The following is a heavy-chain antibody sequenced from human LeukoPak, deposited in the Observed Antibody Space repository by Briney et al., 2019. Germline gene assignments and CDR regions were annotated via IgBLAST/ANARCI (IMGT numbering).Heavy chain of an antibody. CDR3: AGHHPRNTVDF. CDR2: IYYSGSS. J-gene: IGHJ4*02. V-gene: IGHV4-59*08. CDR1: GGSISSDY. Sequence: SETLSLTCTVSGGSISSDYWSWIRQPPGKGLEWIGYIYYSGSSNNNPSLKSRVTISVDTSKNQFSLKLTSVTAADTAVYYCAGHHPRNTVDFWGQGTLVTVSS. D-gene: IGHD2/OR15-2a*01.